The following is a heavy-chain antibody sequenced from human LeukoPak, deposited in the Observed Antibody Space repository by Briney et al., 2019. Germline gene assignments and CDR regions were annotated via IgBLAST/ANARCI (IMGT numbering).Heavy chain of an antibody. J-gene: IGHJ4*02. CDR2: ISYDGSNK. V-gene: IGHV3-30*14. D-gene: IGHD5-24*01. CDR3: ASGGEMAMLGDY. Sequence: PGGSLRLSCAASGFTFSSYAMHWVRQAPGKGLEWVAVISYDGSNKYYADSVKGRFTISRDNSKNTLYLQMNSLRAEDTAVYYCASGGEMAMLGDYWGQGTLVTVSS. CDR1: GFTFSSYA.